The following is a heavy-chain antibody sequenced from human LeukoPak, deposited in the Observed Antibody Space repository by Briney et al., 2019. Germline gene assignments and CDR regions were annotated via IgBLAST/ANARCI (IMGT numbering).Heavy chain of an antibody. D-gene: IGHD6-13*01. Sequence: SETLSLTCTVSGGSISSSSYYWGWIRQPPGKGLEWIGSIYYSGSTYYNPSLKSRVTISVDTSKNQFSLKLSSVTAADTAVYYCASTIAAAGTAPGYWGQGTLVTVSS. CDR2: IYYSGST. CDR1: GGSISSSSYY. J-gene: IGHJ4*02. CDR3: ASTIAAAGTAPGY. V-gene: IGHV4-39*01.